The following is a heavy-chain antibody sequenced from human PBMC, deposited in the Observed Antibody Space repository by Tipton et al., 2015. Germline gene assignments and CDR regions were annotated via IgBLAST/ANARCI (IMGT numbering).Heavy chain of an antibody. CDR1: GVSVSITNLY. D-gene: IGHD2-21*02. CDR3: ARTRGVQSSDWEVH. CDR2: LFYNGNT. Sequence: NLSLTCTVSGVSVSITNLYWTWIRQSPGKGLEWIGHLFYNGNTNYNPSLKSRVTISVDTSENRFSLRLTSVTAADTAMYYCARTRGVQSSDWEVHWGQGILVNVSS. J-gene: IGHJ4*02. V-gene: IGHV4-61*01.